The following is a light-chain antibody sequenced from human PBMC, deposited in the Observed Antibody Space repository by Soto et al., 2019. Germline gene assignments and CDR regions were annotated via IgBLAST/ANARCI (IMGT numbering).Light chain of an antibody. Sequence: QSLLSQHPSASGAPGQSFTISCTGTSSDVGGYSYVSWYQQHPGKAPKLMIYEVSKRPSGVPDRFSGSKSGNTASLTVSGLQAEDEADSYCGSYAGSDTYVFGTGTKVTVL. V-gene: IGLV2-8*01. J-gene: IGLJ1*01. CDR3: GSYAGSDTYV. CDR2: EVS. CDR1: SSDVGGYSY.